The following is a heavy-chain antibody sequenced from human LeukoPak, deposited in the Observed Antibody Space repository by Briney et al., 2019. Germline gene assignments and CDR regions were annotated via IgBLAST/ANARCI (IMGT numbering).Heavy chain of an antibody. CDR1: GGTFSSYA. CDR3: ARRARGFYDFWSGKFDY. D-gene: IGHD3-3*01. V-gene: IGHV1-8*03. CDR2: MNPNSGNT. Sequence: ASVKVSCKASGGTFSSYAISWVRQATGQGLEWMGWMNPNSGNTGYAQKFQGRVTITRNTSISTAYMELSSLRSEDTAVYYCARRARGFYDFWSGKFDYWGQGTLVTVSS. J-gene: IGHJ4*02.